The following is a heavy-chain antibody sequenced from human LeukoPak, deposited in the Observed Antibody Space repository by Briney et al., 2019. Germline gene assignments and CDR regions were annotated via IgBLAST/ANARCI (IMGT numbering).Heavy chain of an antibody. D-gene: IGHD2-21*02. CDR3: AKVFWAGAYCGGDCFAAFDI. J-gene: IGHJ3*02. CDR1: GFTFDDYA. Sequence: PGGSLRLSCAASGFTFDDYAMHWVRQAPGKGLEWVSLISGDGGSTYYAHSVKERFTISRDNSKNSLYLQMNSLRTEDTALYYCAKVFWAGAYCGGDCFAAFDIWGQGTMVTVSS. V-gene: IGHV3-43*02. CDR2: ISGDGGST.